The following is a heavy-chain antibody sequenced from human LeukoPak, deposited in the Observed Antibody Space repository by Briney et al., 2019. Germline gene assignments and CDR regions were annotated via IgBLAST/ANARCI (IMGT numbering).Heavy chain of an antibody. CDR2: IYDGGNT. Sequence: SETLSLMCSVYGGSFSDYFWAWIRKPPGKGLEWIGEIYDGGNTNYNPSLMSRVLVAMEKSKKQFSLVMRSVTVADTAVYYCARFSKITWGDWGDAFDVWGQGATVIVSS. CDR3: ARFSKITWGDWGDAFDV. CDR1: GGSFSDYF. D-gene: IGHD2-21*02. J-gene: IGHJ3*01. V-gene: IGHV4-34*01.